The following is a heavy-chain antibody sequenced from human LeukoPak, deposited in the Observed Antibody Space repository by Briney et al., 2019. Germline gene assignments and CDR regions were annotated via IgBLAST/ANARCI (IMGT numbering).Heavy chain of an antibody. Sequence: PGGSLRLSCAASGFTFSSYSMNWVRQAPGKGLEWVSSISSSSSYIYYADSVKGRFTISRDNAKNSLYLQMNSLRAEDTAVYYCARDPLAYCGGDCYCDYWGQGTLVTVSS. J-gene: IGHJ4*02. CDR2: ISSSSSYI. V-gene: IGHV3-21*01. CDR3: ARDPLAYCGGDCYCDY. D-gene: IGHD2-21*02. CDR1: GFTFSSYS.